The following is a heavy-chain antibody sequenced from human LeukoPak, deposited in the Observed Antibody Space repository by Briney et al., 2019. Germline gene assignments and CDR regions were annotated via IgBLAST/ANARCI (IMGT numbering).Heavy chain of an antibody. CDR1: GFTVSSYY. Sequence: PGGSLRLSCAASGFTVSSYYMSWVRQAPGKGLEWVSVIYSGGSTYYADSVEGRFTVSRDNSKNTLYLQMNSLRAEDTAVYYCARDLFLWGAFDIWGQGTMVTVSS. D-gene: IGHD2/OR15-2a*01. CDR3: ARDLFLWGAFDI. J-gene: IGHJ3*02. V-gene: IGHV3-53*01. CDR2: IYSGGST.